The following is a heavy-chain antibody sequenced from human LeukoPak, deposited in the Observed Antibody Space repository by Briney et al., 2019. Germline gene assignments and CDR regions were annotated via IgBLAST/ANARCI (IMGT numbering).Heavy chain of an antibody. CDR3: AKYCSGISCYSGLY. D-gene: IGHD2-15*01. CDR2: ISGSGTGT. Sequence: GGSLRLSCATSGFTFSSYFMAWVRQAPREGLEWVSSISGSGTGTYYADSVKGRFTVSRDNSKDTLYLQMNSLRAEDTALYFCAKYCSGISCYSGLYWGQGSLVTVAS. CDR1: GFTFSSYF. V-gene: IGHV3-23*01. J-gene: IGHJ4*02.